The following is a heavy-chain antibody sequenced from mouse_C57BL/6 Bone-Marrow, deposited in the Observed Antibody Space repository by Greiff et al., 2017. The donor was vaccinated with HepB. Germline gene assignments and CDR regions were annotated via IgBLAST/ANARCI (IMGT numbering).Heavy chain of an antibody. J-gene: IGHJ4*01. V-gene: IGHV1-55*01. Sequence: QVQLQQPGAELVKPGASVKMSCKASGYTFTSYWITWVKQRPGQGLEWIGDIYPGSGSTNYNEKFKSKATLTVDTSSSTAYMQLSSLTSEDSAVYYCATHLLLRGYAMDYWSQGTSVTVSS. D-gene: IGHD1-1*01. CDR3: ATHLLLRGYAMDY. CDR2: IYPGSGST. CDR1: GYTFTSYW.